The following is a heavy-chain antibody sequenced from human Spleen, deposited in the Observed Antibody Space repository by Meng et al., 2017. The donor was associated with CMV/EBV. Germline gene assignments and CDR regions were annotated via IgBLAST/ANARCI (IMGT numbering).Heavy chain of an antibody. Sequence: GGSLRLSCAASGFTFSSYAMHWVRQAPGKGLEWVAVISYDGSNKYYADSVKGRFTISRDNSKNTLYLQMNSLRAEDTAVYYCAKAHSHCSSTSCYFGLYFDYWGQGTLVTVSS. CDR1: GFTFSSYA. V-gene: IGHV3-30*04. J-gene: IGHJ4*02. CDR3: AKAHSHCSSTSCYFGLYFDY. D-gene: IGHD2-2*01. CDR2: ISYDGSNK.